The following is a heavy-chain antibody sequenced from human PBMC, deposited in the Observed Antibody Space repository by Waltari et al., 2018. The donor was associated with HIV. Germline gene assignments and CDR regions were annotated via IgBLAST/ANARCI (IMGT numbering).Heavy chain of an antibody. V-gene: IGHV4-34*01. CDR1: GGGFSDYY. Sequence: QLQLQQWGARLVTASETLSLTCAVKGGGFSDYYGTWVSQPAGKGLEWLGQINHRGRSNYNPSLEGRLSMSVDTSKNQVSLTLNSVTAADTGVYYCARALRYSDWSQNSYGLDVWGQGTPVTVSS. CDR2: INHRGRS. CDR3: ARALRYSDWSQNSYGLDV. D-gene: IGHD3-9*01. J-gene: IGHJ6*02.